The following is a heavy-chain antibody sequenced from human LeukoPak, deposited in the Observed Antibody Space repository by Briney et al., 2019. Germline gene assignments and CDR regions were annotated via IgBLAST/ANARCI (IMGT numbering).Heavy chain of an antibody. J-gene: IGHJ4*02. D-gene: IGHD6-19*01. V-gene: IGHV2-70*11. CDR2: IDWDGDK. CDR3: ARKGSAWNYFDY. Sequence: SGPTLVNPTQTLTLTCTFSGISLSTSGMCVSWIRQPPGKALEWLARIDWDGDKWYSTSLKTRLTISKDTSKNQVVLTMTNMDPVDTATYYCARKGSAWNYFDYWGQGALVTVSS. CDR1: GISLSTSGMC.